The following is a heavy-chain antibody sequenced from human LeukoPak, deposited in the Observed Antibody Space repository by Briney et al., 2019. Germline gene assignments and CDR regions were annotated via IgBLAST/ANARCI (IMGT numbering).Heavy chain of an antibody. CDR1: GFTFSNYW. D-gene: IGHD1-26*01. J-gene: IGHJ6*03. V-gene: IGHV3-74*01. CDR3: ARVSSGSYFGYYYYYMDV. CDR2: INSDGRST. Sequence: QPGGSLRLSCAASGFTFSNYWMHWVRPAPGKGLVWVSRINSDGRSTSYADSVKGRFTISRDNAKNTLYLQMNSLRAEDTAVYYCARVSSGSYFGYYYYYMDVWGKGTTVTVSS.